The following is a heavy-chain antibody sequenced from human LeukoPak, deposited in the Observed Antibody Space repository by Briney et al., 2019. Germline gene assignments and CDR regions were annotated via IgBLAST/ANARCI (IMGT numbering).Heavy chain of an antibody. V-gene: IGHV4-39*07. CDR1: GGSISSSSYY. D-gene: IGHD6-13*01. CDR2: IYYSGST. J-gene: IGHJ6*03. Sequence: PSETLSLTCTVSGGSISSSSYYWGWIRQPPGKGLEWIGRIYYSGSTYYNPSLKSRVTISVDTSKNQFSLKLSSVTAADTAVYYCARDSSSWYGYYYYYMDVWGKGTTVTVSS. CDR3: ARDSSSWYGYYYYYMDV.